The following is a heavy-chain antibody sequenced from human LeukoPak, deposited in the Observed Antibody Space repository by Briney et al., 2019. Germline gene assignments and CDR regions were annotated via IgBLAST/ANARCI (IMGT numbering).Heavy chain of an antibody. CDR1: GYTFTGYY. J-gene: IGHJ4*02. CDR2: INPNGGGT. CDR3: ARSSSLDY. Sequence: ASLKVSCKASGYTFTGYYMHWVRQAPGQGLEWMGWINPNGGGTNYAQKFQGRVTMTRDTSIVTAYMELTSLRSDDTAVYYCARSSSLDYWGQGTLVTVSS. V-gene: IGHV1-2*02.